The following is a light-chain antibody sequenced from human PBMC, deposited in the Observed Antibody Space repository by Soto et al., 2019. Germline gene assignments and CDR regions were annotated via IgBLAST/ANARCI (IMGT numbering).Light chain of an antibody. J-gene: IGLJ3*02. V-gene: IGLV2-14*01. CDR1: SSDVGGYNY. CDR3: SSYTSSSTRV. Sequence: QSALTQPASVSGSAGRSITISCTGSSSDVGGYNYVSWYQQHPGKAPKLMIYEVSNQPSGVSNRFSGSKSGNTASLTISGLQAEDASDYYCSSYTSSSTRVFGGGTKLTV. CDR2: EVS.